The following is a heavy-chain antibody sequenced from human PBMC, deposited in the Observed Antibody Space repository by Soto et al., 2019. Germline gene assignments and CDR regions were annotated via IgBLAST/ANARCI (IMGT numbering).Heavy chain of an antibody. D-gene: IGHD3-10*01. CDR2: IIPIFGTP. CDR3: ARDREDYGSGNYYNRIDF. J-gene: IGHJ4*02. CDR1: GGIFSTYA. Sequence: QVQLVQSGAEVKKPGSSVKVSCKASGGIFSTYAISWLRQAPGQGLELMGGIIPIFGTPNYAQRFQGRVTITADESTTTSYMELSRLKSEDTAVYYCARDREDYGSGNYYNRIDFWGQGTLVTVSS. V-gene: IGHV1-69*01.